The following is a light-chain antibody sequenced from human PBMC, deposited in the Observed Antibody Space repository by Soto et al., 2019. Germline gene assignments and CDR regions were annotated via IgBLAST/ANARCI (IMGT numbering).Light chain of an antibody. CDR2: VNSDGSH. CDR1: SGHRSYA. Sequence: QPVLTQSPSASASLGASVKLTCTLSSGHRSYAIAWHQQQPEKGPRYLMKVNSDGSHSKGDGIPDRFSDSSSGAERYLTISSLQSEDEADYYCQTWGTGIVFGGGTKLTVL. V-gene: IGLV4-69*01. J-gene: IGLJ2*01. CDR3: QTWGTGIV.